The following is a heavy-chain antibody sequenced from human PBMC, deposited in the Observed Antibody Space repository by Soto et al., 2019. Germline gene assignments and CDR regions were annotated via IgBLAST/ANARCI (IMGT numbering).Heavy chain of an antibody. CDR3: AKDPTTPRFSSDCSGGSCRQFFFDY. J-gene: IGHJ4*02. V-gene: IGHV3-23*01. CDR1: GFTFSSYA. Sequence: GGSLRLSCAASGFTFSSYAMSWVRQAPGKGLEWVSAISGSGGSTYYADSVKGRFTISRDNSKNTLYLQMNSLRAEDTAVYYCAKDPTTPRFSSDCSGGSCRQFFFDYWGQGTLVTVSS. D-gene: IGHD2-15*01. CDR2: ISGSGGST.